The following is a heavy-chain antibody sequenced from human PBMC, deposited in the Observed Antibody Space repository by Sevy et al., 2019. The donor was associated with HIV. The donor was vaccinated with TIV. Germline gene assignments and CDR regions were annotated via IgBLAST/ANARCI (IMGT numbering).Heavy chain of an antibody. CDR3: AKDMVDCSGGTCYSGAVSPFES. CDR1: GFIFNNYD. D-gene: IGHD2-15*01. J-gene: IGHJ4*02. Sequence: GGSLTLSCAASGFIFNNYDMYWIRHAPGKGLEWVATVSYDGADKDYADIVKGRFTISRDSSRRMLYLQMSSLRPEDTGVYFCAKDMVDCSGGTCYSGAVSPFESWGQGTLVTVSS. CDR2: VSYDGADK. V-gene: IGHV3-30*18.